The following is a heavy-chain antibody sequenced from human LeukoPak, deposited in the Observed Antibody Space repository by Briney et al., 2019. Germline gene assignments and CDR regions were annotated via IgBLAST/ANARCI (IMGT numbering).Heavy chain of an antibody. V-gene: IGHV4-31*03. Sequence: SETLSLTCTVSGGSISSGGHYWSWIRQHPGKGLEWIGYINYSGSTYYNPSLKSRISISVGTSQNQFSLKLSSVTAADTAVYYCARYSIASYYYDSSGHYFDYWGQGTLVTVSS. CDR3: ARYSIASYYYDSSGHYFDY. J-gene: IGHJ4*02. CDR1: GGSISSGGHY. CDR2: INYSGST. D-gene: IGHD3-22*01.